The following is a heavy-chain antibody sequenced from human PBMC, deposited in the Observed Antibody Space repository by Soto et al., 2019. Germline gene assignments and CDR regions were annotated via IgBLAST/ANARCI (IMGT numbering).Heavy chain of an antibody. CDR2: ISGSGGGT. J-gene: IGHJ3*02. D-gene: IGHD3-10*01. CDR1: GFTFSSYA. CDR3: AKSRGSGTYFNPSDAFDI. Sequence: EVQLLDSGGGLVQPGGSLRLSCAASGFTFSSYAMSWVRQAPGKGLEWVSSISGSGGGTYYEDSVKGRFTFSRANSKNTLYLQMNSLKAEDTAVYYCAKSRGSGTYFNPSDAFDIWGQGTMVTVSS. V-gene: IGHV3-23*01.